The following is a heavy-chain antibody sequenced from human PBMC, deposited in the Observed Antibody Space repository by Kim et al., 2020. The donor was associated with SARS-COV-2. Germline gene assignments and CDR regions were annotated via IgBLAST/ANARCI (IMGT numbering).Heavy chain of an antibody. CDR2: IITKTDGGTT. CDR3: TTARGGHY. CDR1: GFTFSNAW. J-gene: IGHJ4*02. Sequence: GGSLRLSCAASGFTFSNAWMNWVRQAPGNGLEWVGRIITKTDGGTTDYAAPVKGRFTISRDDSKNTLYLQMNSLKTEDTAIYYCTTARGGHYWGQGTLVFVSS. D-gene: IGHD3-16*01. V-gene: IGHV3-15*01.